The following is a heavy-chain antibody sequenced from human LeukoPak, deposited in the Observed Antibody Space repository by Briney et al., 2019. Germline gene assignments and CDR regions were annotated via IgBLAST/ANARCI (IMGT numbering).Heavy chain of an antibody. V-gene: IGHV3-7*04. D-gene: IGHD6-19*01. CDR2: IKEDGSEK. J-gene: IGHJ4*02. CDR3: ARGSGWFLY. Sequence: PGGSLRLSCAASGFTFGNHWMTWVRQAPGKGLEWVATIKEDGSEKYYVDSVKGRFTISRDNAKSSLYLQMNSLRAEDMALYYCARGSGWFLYWGQRTLVTVSS. CDR1: GFTFGNHW.